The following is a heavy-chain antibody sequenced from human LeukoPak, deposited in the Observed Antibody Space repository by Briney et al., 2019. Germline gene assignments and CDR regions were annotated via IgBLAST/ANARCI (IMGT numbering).Heavy chain of an antibody. CDR1: GFTFSSYG. CDR3: AKSRGYSYGYCDY. V-gene: IGHV3-30*02. CDR2: IGSDGSNK. J-gene: IGHJ4*02. D-gene: IGHD5-18*01. Sequence: PGGSLRLSCAASGFTFSSYGMHWVRQAPGKGLEWVAFIGSDGSNKDHADSVKGRFTISRDNSKNTMYLQMNSLRAEDTAVYYCAKSRGYSYGYCDYWGQGTLVTVSS.